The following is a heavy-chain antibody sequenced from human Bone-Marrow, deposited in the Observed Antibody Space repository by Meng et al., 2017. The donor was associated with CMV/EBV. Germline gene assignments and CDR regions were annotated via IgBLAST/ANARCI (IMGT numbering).Heavy chain of an antibody. Sequence: GESLKISCTASGFNFDDYAMHWVRQAPGKGLEWVSSIRSSSSYIYYADSVKGRFTISRDNAKNSLYLEMSSLRAEDTAVYYCTRVSQWDLLLSDYWGQGTLVTVSS. J-gene: IGHJ4*02. CDR1: GFNFDDYA. D-gene: IGHD1-26*01. V-gene: IGHV3-21*01. CDR2: IRSSSSYI. CDR3: TRVSQWDLLLSDY.